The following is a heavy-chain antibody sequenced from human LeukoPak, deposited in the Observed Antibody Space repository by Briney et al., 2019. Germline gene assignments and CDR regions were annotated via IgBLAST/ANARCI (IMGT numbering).Heavy chain of an antibody. Sequence: PSQTLSLTCAVSGGSISSGGYYWSWIRQPPGKGLEWIGYIYHSGSTYYNPSLKSRVTISVDTSKNQFSLKLSSVTAADTAVYYCARHGGRGIAAVYAFDIWGQGTMVTVSS. CDR3: ARHGGRGIAAVYAFDI. CDR1: GGSISSGGYY. D-gene: IGHD6-13*01. J-gene: IGHJ3*02. CDR2: IYHSGST. V-gene: IGHV4-30-2*01.